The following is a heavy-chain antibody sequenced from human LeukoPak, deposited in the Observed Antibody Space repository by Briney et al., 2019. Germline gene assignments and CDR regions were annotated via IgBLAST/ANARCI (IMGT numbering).Heavy chain of an antibody. V-gene: IGHV3-30*18. CDR1: GFTFSSCG. CDR3: AKALTSGWYLDTFNI. CDR2: ISYDGSNK. J-gene: IGHJ3*02. D-gene: IGHD6-19*01. Sequence: GSLRLSCAASGFTFSSCGMHWVRQAPGKGLERVAVISYDGSNKYYADSVKGRFTISRDNSKNTPFLEMNSLRAEDTAVYYCAKALTSGWYLDTFNIWGQGTMVTVSS.